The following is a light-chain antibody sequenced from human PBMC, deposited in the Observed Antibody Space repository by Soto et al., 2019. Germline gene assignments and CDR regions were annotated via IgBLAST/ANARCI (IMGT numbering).Light chain of an antibody. CDR1: QSLVYSDGNTY. CDR2: KVS. J-gene: IGKJ3*01. CDR3: RQGTHPFT. V-gene: IGKV2-30*01. Sequence: DVVMTQSPLSLPVTLGQPASISCRSSQSLVYSDGNTYLNWFQQRPGQSPRRLLYKVSNRDSGVPDRDSGSGSGTDFTLTISRVEAEDVYVYYCRQGTHPFTFGPGTKVDIK.